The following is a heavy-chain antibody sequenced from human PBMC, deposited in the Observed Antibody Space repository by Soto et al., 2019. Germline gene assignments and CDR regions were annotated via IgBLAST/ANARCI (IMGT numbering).Heavy chain of an antibody. CDR1: GYTFTRYP. CDR3: ARKDYYGSGIYYFDS. J-gene: IGHJ4*02. CDR2: LNPANGDT. Sequence: GASVKVSCKASGYTFTRYPIHWVRQAPGQGLEWMGWLNPANGDTGYSQNFQGRVTITRDTSASTAYMEMNSLRSEDTAVYYCARKDYYGSGIYYFDSWGQGTQVTVS. D-gene: IGHD3-10*01. V-gene: IGHV1-3*01.